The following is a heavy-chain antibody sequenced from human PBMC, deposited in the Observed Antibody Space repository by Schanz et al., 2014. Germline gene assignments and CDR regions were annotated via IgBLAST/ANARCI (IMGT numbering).Heavy chain of an antibody. D-gene: IGHD3-16*01. V-gene: IGHV4-31*03. Sequence: QVQLQESGPGLVKPSQTLSLTCTVSGASISSGGYYWDWIRLLPGKGLEWIGYISYSGSTSFNPFLKSRLTMSVDTSKNQFSLRLSSVTAADTAVYYCARVGRNSYGFTSRFDAWGQGTLVAVSS. CDR3: ARVGRNSYGFTSRFDA. CDR2: ISYSGST. CDR1: GASISSGGYY. J-gene: IGHJ5*02.